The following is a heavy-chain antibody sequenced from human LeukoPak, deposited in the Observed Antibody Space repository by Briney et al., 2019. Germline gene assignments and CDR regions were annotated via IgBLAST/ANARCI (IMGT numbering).Heavy chain of an antibody. Sequence: SSETLSLICTVSGGSISSNYWSWIRQPPGKGLEWIGYIYSSGSTNHNPSLKSRVIISVDTSKNQFSLKLNSVTAADTAVYYCARGGDYYDSSGLNWFDPWGQGALVTVSS. CDR3: ARGGDYYDSSGLNWFDP. CDR2: IYSSGST. D-gene: IGHD3-22*01. V-gene: IGHV4-59*01. CDR1: GGSISSNY. J-gene: IGHJ5*02.